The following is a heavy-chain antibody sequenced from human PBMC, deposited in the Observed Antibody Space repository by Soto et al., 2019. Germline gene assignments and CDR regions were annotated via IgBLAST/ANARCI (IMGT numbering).Heavy chain of an antibody. Sequence: PVGSLRLSCAASGFTVSSSFMSWVRQAPGKGLEWVSVIYTGGSTYSADSVKGRFTISRDNSKNTLFLQMNSLRAEDTAMYYCARDPVGSYYFDDWGQGTLVTVSS. V-gene: IGHV3-53*01. CDR1: GFTVSSSF. J-gene: IGHJ4*02. CDR3: ARDPVGSYYFDD. CDR2: IYTGGST. D-gene: IGHD1-26*01.